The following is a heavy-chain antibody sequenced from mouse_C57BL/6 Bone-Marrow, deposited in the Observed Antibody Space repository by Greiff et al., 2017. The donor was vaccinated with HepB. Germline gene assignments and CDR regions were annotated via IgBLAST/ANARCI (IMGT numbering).Heavy chain of an antibody. V-gene: IGHV3-6*01. CDR1: GYSITSGYY. CDR2: ISYDGSN. D-gene: IGHD1-1*01. Sequence: EVQLQQSGPGLVKPSQSLSLTCSVTGYSITSGYYWNWIRQFPGNKLEWMGYISYDGSNNYNPSLKNRISITRDTAKNQFFLKLNSVTTEDTATYYCARTLFTTVVYFDYWGQGTTLTVSS. CDR3: ARTLFTTVVYFDY. J-gene: IGHJ2*01.